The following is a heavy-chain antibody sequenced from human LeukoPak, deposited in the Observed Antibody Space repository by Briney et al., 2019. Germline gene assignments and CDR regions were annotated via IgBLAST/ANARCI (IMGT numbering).Heavy chain of an antibody. CDR2: ISAYNGNT. CDR1: GYTFTSYG. D-gene: IGHD3-22*01. Sequence: ASVTVSCKASGYTFTSYGISWVRQAPGQGLEWMGWISAYNGNTNYAQKLQGRVTMTTDTSTSTAYMELRSLRSDDTAVYYCARGYYYDSSGKRWEFDYWGQGTLVTVSS. CDR3: ARGYYYDSSGKRWEFDY. V-gene: IGHV1-18*01. J-gene: IGHJ4*02.